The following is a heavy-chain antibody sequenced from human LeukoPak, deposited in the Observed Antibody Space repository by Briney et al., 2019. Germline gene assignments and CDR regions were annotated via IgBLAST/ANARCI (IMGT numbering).Heavy chain of an antibody. CDR3: ARDPRLEKAFDI. V-gene: IGHV1-8*01. CDR2: VNPKSGDR. Sequence: ASVKVSCTASGYTFASYDLDWVRQTTRQGLEWIGWVNPKSGDRGYAQKLQGRVTMTTDTSTSTAYMELRSLRSDDTAVYYCARDPRLEKAFDIWGQGTMVTVSS. CDR1: GYTFASYD. J-gene: IGHJ3*02.